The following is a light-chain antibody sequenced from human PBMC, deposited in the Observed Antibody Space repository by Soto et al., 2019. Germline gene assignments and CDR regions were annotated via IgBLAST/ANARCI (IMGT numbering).Light chain of an antibody. Sequence: EIVVTHSPATLSVSPGERATLSCRASQSVYSNLAWYQQKPGQAPRLLIYDASTRATGFPARFSGSGSGTDFTLTINSLQSVDFVVYFCQQYNNWPYTFGQGTKLEI. J-gene: IGKJ2*01. CDR1: QSVYSN. CDR3: QQYNNWPYT. CDR2: DAS. V-gene: IGKV3-15*01.